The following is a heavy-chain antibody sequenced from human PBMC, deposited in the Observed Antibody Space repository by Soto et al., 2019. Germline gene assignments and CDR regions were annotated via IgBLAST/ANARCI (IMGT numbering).Heavy chain of an antibody. CDR2: IYYSGGT. CDR1: GGSISSGGYY. J-gene: IGHJ6*02. Sequence: QVQLQESGPGLVKPSQTLSLTCTVSGGSISSGGYYWSWISQHLGKGLEWIGYIYYSGGTYYNPSLKSRVTISVDPSTNQFPLKLSAVTAADTAVYYCARDIVATTNYYYYGMDVWGQGTTVTVSS. V-gene: IGHV4-31*03. CDR3: ARDIVATTNYYYYGMDV. D-gene: IGHD5-12*01.